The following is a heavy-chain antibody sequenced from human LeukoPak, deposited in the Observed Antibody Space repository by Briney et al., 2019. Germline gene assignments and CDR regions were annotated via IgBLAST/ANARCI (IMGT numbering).Heavy chain of an antibody. J-gene: IGHJ4*02. Sequence: NSSETLSLTCTVSGGSISSYYRSWIRQPPGKGLEWIGYIYYSGSTNYNPSLKSRVTISVDTSKNQFSLKLSSVTAADTAVYYCARQAIYDSSGYYQYYFDYWGQGTLVTVSS. CDR1: GGSISSYY. CDR3: ARQAIYDSSGYYQYYFDY. CDR2: IYYSGST. V-gene: IGHV4-59*08. D-gene: IGHD3-22*01.